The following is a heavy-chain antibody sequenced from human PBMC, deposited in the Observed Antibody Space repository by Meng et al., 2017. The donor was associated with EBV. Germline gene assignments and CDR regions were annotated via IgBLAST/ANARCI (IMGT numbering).Heavy chain of an antibody. Sequence: QVQLVGSGGGVGQPGRSLRLSCAASGFTFSSYAMHWVRQAPDKGLEWVAVISYDGSNKYYADSVKGRFTISRDNSKNTLYLQMNSLRAEDTAVYYCARDPDSSGWYYFDYWGQGTLVTVSS. J-gene: IGHJ4*02. V-gene: IGHV3-30-3*01. CDR3: ARDPDSSGWYYFDY. D-gene: IGHD6-19*01. CDR1: GFTFSSYA. CDR2: ISYDGSNK.